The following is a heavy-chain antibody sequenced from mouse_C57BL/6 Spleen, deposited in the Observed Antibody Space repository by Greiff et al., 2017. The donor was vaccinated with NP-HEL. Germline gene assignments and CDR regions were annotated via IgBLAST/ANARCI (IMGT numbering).Heavy chain of an antibody. D-gene: IGHD2-14*01. V-gene: IGHV14-4*01. CDR2: IDPENGDT. Sequence: VQLQQSGAELVRPGASVKLSCTASGFNIKDDYMHWVKQRPEQGLEWIGWIDPENGDTEYASKVQGKATITADTSSNTAYLQLSSLTSEDTAVYYCTRGVLTWFAYWGQGTLGTVSA. CDR1: GFNIKDDY. CDR3: TRGVLTWFAY. J-gene: IGHJ3*01.